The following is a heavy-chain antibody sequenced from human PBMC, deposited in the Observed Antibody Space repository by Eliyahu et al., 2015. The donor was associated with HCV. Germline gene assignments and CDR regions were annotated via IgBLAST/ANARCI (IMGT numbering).Heavy chain of an antibody. CDR2: IHYSAXT. J-gene: IGHJ5*02. CDR1: GGSXTTYC. D-gene: IGHD6-19*01. V-gene: IGHV4-59*01. Sequence: QVQLQESGPGLVKPSETLSLTCTVSGGSXTTYCWRWIRQPPGKGLEWIXXIHYSAXTNSNPSLKSRVTISLDTSKNQFSLNLTSVTAADTAVYYCASGGGGIAVAGTGGWFDPWGQGTLVTVSS. CDR3: ASGGGGIAVAGTGGWFDP.